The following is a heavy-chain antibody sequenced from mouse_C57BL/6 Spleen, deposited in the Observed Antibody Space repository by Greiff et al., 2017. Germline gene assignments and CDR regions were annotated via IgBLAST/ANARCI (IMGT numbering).Heavy chain of an antibody. J-gene: IGHJ4*01. CDR1: GYAFSSSW. V-gene: IGHV1-82*01. Sequence: QVQLKQSGPELVKPGASVKISCKASGYAFSSSWMNWVKQRPGKGLEWIGRIYPGDGDTNYNGKFKGKATLTADKSSSTAYMQLSSLTSEDSAVYFCARADYYGNYGYAMDYWGQGTSVTVSS. CDR2: IYPGDGDT. CDR3: ARADYYGNYGYAMDY. D-gene: IGHD2-1*01.